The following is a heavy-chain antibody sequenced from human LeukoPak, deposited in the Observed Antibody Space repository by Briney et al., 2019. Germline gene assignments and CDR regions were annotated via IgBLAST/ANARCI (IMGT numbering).Heavy chain of an antibody. J-gene: IGHJ4*02. CDR3: AVRVFCSGGSCYSFDY. CDR1: GFTFTSSA. V-gene: IGHV1-58*02. Sequence: SVKVSCKASGFTFTSSAMQWVRQARGQRLEWIGWIVVGSGNTNYAQKFQERVTITRDISTSTAYMELSSLRSEDTAVYYCAVRVFCSGGSCYSFDYWGQGTLVTVSS. D-gene: IGHD2-15*01. CDR2: IVVGSGNT.